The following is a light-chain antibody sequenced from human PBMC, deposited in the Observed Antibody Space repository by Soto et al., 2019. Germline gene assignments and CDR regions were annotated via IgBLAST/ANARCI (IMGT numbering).Light chain of an antibody. Sequence: EIVLTQSPDTLSLSPGERATLSCGASQSVSSYLAWYQQKPGQAPRLLIYDASNRATGIPARFSGSGSGTDFTLTISSLEPEDFAVYYCQQRSNWPPMTFGQGTRLEIK. CDR1: QSVSSY. J-gene: IGKJ5*01. CDR2: DAS. V-gene: IGKV3-11*01. CDR3: QQRSNWPPMT.